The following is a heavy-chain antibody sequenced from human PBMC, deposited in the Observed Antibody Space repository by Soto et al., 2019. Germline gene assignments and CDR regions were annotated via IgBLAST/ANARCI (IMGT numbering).Heavy chain of an antibody. V-gene: IGHV4-30-4*01. J-gene: IGHJ5*01. D-gene: IGHD2-15*01. CDR2: IYKSATT. CDR3: VRGRYCLTGRCFPNWFDS. CDR1: GDSISSVDYF. Sequence: SETLSLTCSVSGDSISSVDYFWAWIRQPPGQALEYIGYIYKSATTYYNPSFESRVAISLDTSKSQFSLNVTSVTAADTAVYFCVRGRYCLTGRCFPNWFDSWGQGTLVTVSS.